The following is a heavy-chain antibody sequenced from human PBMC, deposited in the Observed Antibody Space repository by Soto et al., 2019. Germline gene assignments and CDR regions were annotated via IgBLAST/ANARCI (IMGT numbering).Heavy chain of an antibody. D-gene: IGHD5-18*01. CDR3: ALGGYNYGRPFDX. CDR1: GGSISNFH. Sequence: SETLSLTCNVSGGSISNFHLSWIRQPPGKGLEWIVYIYYSGNYYNPSLTSRVSMSLEKSKKQFSLHLKSVTAADTALYFCALGGYNYGRPFDXWGQVTRVTVSX. J-gene: IGHJ4*02. CDR2: IYYSGN. V-gene: IGHV4-59*01.